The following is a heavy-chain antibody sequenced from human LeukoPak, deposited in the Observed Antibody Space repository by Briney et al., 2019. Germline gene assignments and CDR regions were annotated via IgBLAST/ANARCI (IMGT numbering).Heavy chain of an antibody. CDR2: IYSSVST. CDR3: AREFYGPPDFDI. D-gene: IGHD2/OR15-2a*01. CDR1: GGSISSYY. Sequence: SETLSLTCAVSGGSISSYYWGWIRQPPGKGLEWIGYIYSSVSTNYNPSLKSRVTISVDTSKNQFSLKVTSVTAADTAVYYCAREFYGPPDFDIWGQGTMVTVSS. V-gene: IGHV4-59*01. J-gene: IGHJ3*02.